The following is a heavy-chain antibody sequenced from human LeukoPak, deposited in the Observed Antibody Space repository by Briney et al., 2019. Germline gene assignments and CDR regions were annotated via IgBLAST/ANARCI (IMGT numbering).Heavy chain of an antibody. Sequence: PGGSLRLSCAASGFTFSSYGMHWVRQAPGKGLEWVAVIWYDGSNKYYADSVKGRFTISRDNSKNTLSLQMNSLRAEDTAVYYCARGEPPITIFRVVHYYYGMDVWGQGTTVTVSS. J-gene: IGHJ6*02. V-gene: IGHV3-33*01. D-gene: IGHD3-3*01. CDR2: IWYDGSNK. CDR3: ARGEPPITIFRVVHYYYGMDV. CDR1: GFTFSSYG.